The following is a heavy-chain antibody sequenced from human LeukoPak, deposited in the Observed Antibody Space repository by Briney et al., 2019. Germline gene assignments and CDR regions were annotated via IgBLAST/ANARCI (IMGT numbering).Heavy chain of an antibody. J-gene: IGHJ5*02. CDR3: ARDRDLTGSNWFDP. CDR2: ISSSSYI. CDR1: GFTFSSYS. V-gene: IGHV3-21*01. D-gene: IGHD3-9*01. Sequence: GGSLRLSCAASGFTFSSYSMNWVRQAPGKGLEWVSSISSSSYIYYADSVKGRFTISRDNAKNSLYLQMNSLRAEDTAVYYCARDRDLTGSNWFDPWGQGTLVTVSS.